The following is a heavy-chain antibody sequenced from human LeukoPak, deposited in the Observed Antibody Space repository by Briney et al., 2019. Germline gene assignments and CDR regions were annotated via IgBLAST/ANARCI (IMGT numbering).Heavy chain of an antibody. V-gene: IGHV4-39*01. CDR1: GGSISISSYS. D-gene: IGHD4-23*01. J-gene: IGHJ4*02. Sequence: SETLSLTCTVCGGSISISSYSWGWIRQPPGKGLEWIGSIDYSGSTYYNPSLKSRVTIFVDTSKSQFSLNLSSVTAADTAVYHCARQRGNSRNFDNWGQGTLVTLSS. CDR3: ARQRGNSRNFDN. CDR2: IDYSGST.